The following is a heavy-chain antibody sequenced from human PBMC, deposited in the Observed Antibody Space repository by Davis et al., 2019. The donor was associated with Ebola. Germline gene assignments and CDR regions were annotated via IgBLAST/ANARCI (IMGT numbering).Heavy chain of an antibody. Sequence: PSETLSLTCTVSGVSISRHYWSWIRQPPGKGLEWIGSINYSGSTYYNPSLKSRVTISVDTSKNHFSLKLNSVTAADTAVYYCARAPIAGAGTRWGTRWFDPWGQGTLVTVSS. CDR1: GVSISRHY. CDR2: INYSGST. J-gene: IGHJ5*02. V-gene: IGHV4-59*11. D-gene: IGHD6-13*01. CDR3: ARAPIAGAGTRWGTRWFDP.